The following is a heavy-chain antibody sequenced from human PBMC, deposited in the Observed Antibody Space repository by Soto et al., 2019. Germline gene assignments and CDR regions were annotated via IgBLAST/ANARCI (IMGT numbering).Heavy chain of an antibody. CDR1: GYTFTSYD. Sequence: QVXLVQSGAEVKKPGXSVKVSCKASGYTFTSYDINWVRQATGQGLEWMGWMNPNSGNTGYAQKFQGRVTXTRNTXXXXXXXXXXXXXXXXXXXXXXARGLPYXXWSGYSNWXDPWGQGTLVTVSS. V-gene: IGHV1-8*01. CDR3: ARGLPYXXWSGYSNWXDP. CDR2: MNPNSGNT. D-gene: IGHD3-3*01. J-gene: IGHJ5*02.